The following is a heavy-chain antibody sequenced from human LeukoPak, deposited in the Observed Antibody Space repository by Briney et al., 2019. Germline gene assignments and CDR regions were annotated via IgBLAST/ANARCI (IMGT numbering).Heavy chain of an antibody. CDR3: ALYITMVRGVISWFDP. D-gene: IGHD3-10*01. Sequence: GESLKISCKGSGYSFTSYWIGWVRQMPGKGLEWMGIIYPGDSDTRYSPSSQGQVTISADKSISTAYLQWSSLKASDTAMYYCALYITMVRGVISWFDPWGQGTLVTVSS. CDR2: IYPGDSDT. CDR1: GYSFTSYW. V-gene: IGHV5-51*01. J-gene: IGHJ5*02.